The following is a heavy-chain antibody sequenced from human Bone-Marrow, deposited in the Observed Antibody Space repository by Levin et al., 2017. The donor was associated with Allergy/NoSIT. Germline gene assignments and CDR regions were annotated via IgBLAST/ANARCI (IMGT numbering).Heavy chain of an antibody. CDR1: GITFNSYT. J-gene: IGHJ4*02. V-gene: IGHV1-69*04. Sequence: AASVKVSCKSSGITFNSYTVNWMRQAPAQGLEWMGRINPMLGVTAYAQKYQGRVTITADTSTNTVYMEVYSLRADDTAVYYCAREEICSSTSCFYFDYWGQGTLVTVSS. CDR2: INPMLGVT. CDR3: AREEICSSTSCFYFDY. D-gene: IGHD2-2*01.